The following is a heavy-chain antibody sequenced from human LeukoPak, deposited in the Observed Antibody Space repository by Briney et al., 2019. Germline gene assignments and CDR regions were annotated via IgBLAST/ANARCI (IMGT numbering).Heavy chain of an antibody. V-gene: IGHV1-46*03. D-gene: IGHD6-13*01. CDR1: GYTFTNYY. CDR2: INPSGGST. CDR3: AVAAAGPILNWFDP. J-gene: IGHJ5*02. Sequence: ASVKVSCKASGYTFTNYYIHWVRQAPGQGLEWMGIINPSGGSTRYAQKFQGRVTMTRDMSTSTVYMELSSLRSEDTAVYYCAVAAAGPILNWFDPWGQGTLVTVSS.